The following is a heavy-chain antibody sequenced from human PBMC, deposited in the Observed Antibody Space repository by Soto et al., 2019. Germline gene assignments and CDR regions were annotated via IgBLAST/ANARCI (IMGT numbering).Heavy chain of an antibody. CDR1: GFTFSSYG. V-gene: IGHV3-30*18. D-gene: IGHD3-10*01. J-gene: IGHJ6*02. CDR2: ISYDGSNK. CDR3: AKDGSGNYYYYYGMDV. Sequence: PGGSLKLSCAASGFTFSSYGMHWVRQAPGKGLEWVAVISYDGSNKYYADSVKGRFTISRDNSKNTLYLQMNSLRAEDTAVYYCAKDGSGNYYYYYGMDVWGQGTTVTVSS.